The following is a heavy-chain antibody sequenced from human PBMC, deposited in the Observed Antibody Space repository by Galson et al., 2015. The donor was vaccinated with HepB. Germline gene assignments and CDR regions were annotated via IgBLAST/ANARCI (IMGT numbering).Heavy chain of an antibody. CDR2: INPNSGGT. D-gene: IGHD3-22*01. V-gene: IGHV1-2*06. J-gene: IGHJ3*02. CDR1: GYTFTGYY. Sequence: SVKVSCKASGYTFTGYYMHWVRQAPGQGLEWMGRINPNSGGTNYAQKFQGRVTMTRDTSISTAYMELSRLRSDDTAVYYCARDYYDSSGYYSDAFDIWGQGTMVTVSS. CDR3: ARDYYDSSGYYSDAFDI.